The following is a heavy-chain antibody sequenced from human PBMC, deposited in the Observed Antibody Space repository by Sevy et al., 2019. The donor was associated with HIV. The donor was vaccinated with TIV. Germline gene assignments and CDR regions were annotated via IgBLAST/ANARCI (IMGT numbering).Heavy chain of an antibody. J-gene: IGHJ5*02. V-gene: IGHV3-49*03. CDR3: TRDPTEGIAVAGNWYDP. Sequence: GGSLRLSCKASGFTFGDYAMNWFRQAPGKGLEWVGFIRNKAYDGTTEYAASVKGRFTISRDDSKSIAYLQMNSLKTEDTAMYYCTRDPTEGIAVAGNWYDPWGQGTLVTVSS. CDR2: IRNKAYDGTT. CDR1: GFTFGDYA. D-gene: IGHD6-19*01.